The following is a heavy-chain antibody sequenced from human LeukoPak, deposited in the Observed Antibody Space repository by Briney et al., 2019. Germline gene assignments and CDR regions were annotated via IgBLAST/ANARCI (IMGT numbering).Heavy chain of an antibody. V-gene: IGHV3-23*01. J-gene: IGHJ4*02. D-gene: IGHD2-15*01. CDR2: IVGNGGGI. CDR3: AKDRIPDGRYSIDF. CDR1: GFTFSTYA. Sequence: GGSLRLSCAASGFTFSTYAMDWVRQAPGKGLERVSVIVGNGGGIQYADSVKGRFRISRDNAKNMLYLQMDSLRAEDTAVYYCAKDRIPDGRYSIDFWGQGTLVTVSS.